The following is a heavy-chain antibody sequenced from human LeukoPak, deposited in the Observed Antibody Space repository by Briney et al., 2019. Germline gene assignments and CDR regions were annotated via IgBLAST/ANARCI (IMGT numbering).Heavy chain of an antibody. CDR2: IYYSGST. CDR3: ARDSSTTYYYDSSGYSYGIFDY. CDR1: GGSISSYY. J-gene: IGHJ4*02. D-gene: IGHD3-22*01. V-gene: IGHV4-59*01. Sequence: PSETLSLTCTVSGGSISSYYWSWIRQPPGKGLEWIGYIYYSGSTNYNPSLKSRVTISVDTSKNQFSLKLSSVTAADTAVYYCARDSSTTYYYDSSGYSYGIFDYWGQGTLVTVSS.